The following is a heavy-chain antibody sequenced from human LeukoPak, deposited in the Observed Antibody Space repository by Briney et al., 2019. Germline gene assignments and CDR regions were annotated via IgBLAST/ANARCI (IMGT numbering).Heavy chain of an antibody. D-gene: IGHD5-12*01. CDR1: GYTFTSYY. CDR3: ARDAPHGDYQVY. J-gene: IGHJ4*02. CDR2: FIASVGST. Sequence: ASVKVSCKASGYTFTSYYMHWVRQALRQRLEWMGLFIASVGSTSYAQKFQGRVTMTRDTSISTAYTELSRLRSDDTAVYYCARDAPHGDYQVYWGQGTLVTVSS. V-gene: IGHV1-46*01.